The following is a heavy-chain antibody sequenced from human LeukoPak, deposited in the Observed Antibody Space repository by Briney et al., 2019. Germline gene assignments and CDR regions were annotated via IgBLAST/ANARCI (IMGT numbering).Heavy chain of an antibody. CDR1: GFTFSSYA. CDR3: AKDYYSWPGGLFDY. D-gene: IGHD3-10*01. V-gene: IGHV3-23*01. CDR2: ISGSGGST. J-gene: IGHJ4*02. Sequence: GGSLRLSCAASGFTFSSYAMSWVRQAPGKGLEWVSAISGSGGSTYYADSVKGRFTISRDNSKNTLYLQMDSLRAEDTAVYYCAKDYYSWPGGLFDYWGQGTLVTVSS.